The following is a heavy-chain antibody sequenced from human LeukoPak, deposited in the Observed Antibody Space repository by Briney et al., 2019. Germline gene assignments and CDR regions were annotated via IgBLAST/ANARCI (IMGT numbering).Heavy chain of an antibody. Sequence: SETLSLTCTVSGGSISTSSYYWGWIRQPPGKGLECIGNIYYSGSTNYNPSLKSRVTISVDTSKNQFSLKLSSVTAADTAVYYCARDRRGGATYAGWGDAFDIWGQGTMVTVS. D-gene: IGHD1-26*01. CDR1: GGSISTSSYY. J-gene: IGHJ3*02. CDR2: IYYSGST. CDR3: ARDRRGGATYAGWGDAFDI. V-gene: IGHV4-39*07.